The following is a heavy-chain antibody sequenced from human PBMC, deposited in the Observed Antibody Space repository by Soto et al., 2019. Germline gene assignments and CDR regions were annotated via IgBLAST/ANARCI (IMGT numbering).Heavy chain of an antibody. V-gene: IGHV1-18*01. D-gene: IGHD3-3*01. J-gene: IGHJ4*02. CDR1: GYTFTSYG. Sequence: QVQLVQSGAAVKKPGASVKVSCKASGYTFTSYGISWVRQAHGQGLAWLGWIIAYNGNTNYAQKLQGRVTMTPDTSTSTAYMELRSLRADDTAVYYCARYPPDFWSGYYFDYWGKGTLVTVSS. CDR2: IIAYNGNT. CDR3: ARYPPDFWSGYYFDY.